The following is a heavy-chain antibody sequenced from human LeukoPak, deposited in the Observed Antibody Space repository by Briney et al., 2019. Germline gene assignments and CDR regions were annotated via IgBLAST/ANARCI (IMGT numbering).Heavy chain of an antibody. J-gene: IGHJ4*02. V-gene: IGHV3-23*01. CDR1: GFTFSSYA. CDR2: ISDSGGST. D-gene: IGHD6-13*01. CDR3: APDLRGSAWSLDD. Sequence: GGSLRLSCAASGFTFSSYAMSWVRQAPGKGLEWVLAISDSGGSTYYADSVKGRFTISRDNSKNALYLQMDSLRAEEDTAIYYCAPDLRGSAWSLDDWGQGTLVTVSS.